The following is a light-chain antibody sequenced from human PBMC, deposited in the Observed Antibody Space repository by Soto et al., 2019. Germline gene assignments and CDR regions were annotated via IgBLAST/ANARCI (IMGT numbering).Light chain of an antibody. CDR2: GNS. J-gene: IGLJ3*02. Sequence: QLVLTQPPSVSGAPGQGVTISCTGSSSNIGAGYDVHWYQQLPGTAPKLLIYGNSNRPSGVPDRLSGSKSGTSASLAITGLRAEDEADYYCQSYDSSLSNWVFGGGTKVTVL. CDR3: QSYDSSLSNWV. V-gene: IGLV1-40*01. CDR1: SSNIGAGYD.